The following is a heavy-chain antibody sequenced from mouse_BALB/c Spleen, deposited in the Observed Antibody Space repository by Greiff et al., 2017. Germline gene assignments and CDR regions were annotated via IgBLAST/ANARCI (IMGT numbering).Heavy chain of an antibody. CDR3: ARLSTMIPYYYAMDY. V-gene: IGHV2-9*02. Sequence: LQESGPGLVAPSQSLSITCTVSGFSLTSYGVHWVRQPPGKGLEWLGVIWAGGSTNYNSALMSRLSISKDNSKSQVFLKMNSLQTDDTAMYYCARLSTMIPYYYAMDYWGQGTSVTVSS. D-gene: IGHD2-4*01. CDR1: GFSLTSYG. J-gene: IGHJ4*01. CDR2: IWAGGST.